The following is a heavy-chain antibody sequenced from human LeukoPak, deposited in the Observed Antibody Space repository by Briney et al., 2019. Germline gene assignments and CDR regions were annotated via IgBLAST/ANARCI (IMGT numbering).Heavy chain of an antibody. J-gene: IGHJ6*04. V-gene: IGHV4-34*01. Sequence: SVPLSLTCAVYVGFFSGYYWSWMPQPPGKALEGIGEFNHSGSTNYNPSLKSRVTISVDTSKNQFSLKLSSVSAADTAVYYCARVGQIGYCSGGSRSHYCYYYGMDVWGKGTTVTVSS. CDR3: ARVGQIGYCSGGSRSHYCYYYGMDV. CDR2: FNHSGST. D-gene: IGHD2-15*01. CDR1: VGFFSGYY.